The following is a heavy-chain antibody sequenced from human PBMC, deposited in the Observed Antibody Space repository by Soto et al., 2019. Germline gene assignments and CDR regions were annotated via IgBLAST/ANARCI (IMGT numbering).Heavy chain of an antibody. V-gene: IGHV1-69*01. CDR3: ARVADLDY. J-gene: IGHJ4*02. CDR1: GGTFSSNP. Sequence: QVQLVQSGAEVKKPGSSVKVSCKASGGTFSSNPFTWMRQAPGRGLEWMGEIMPIFGATNYAQKFQDRVTITADESTTTVYMELSSLRSEDTAVYYCARVADLDYWGQGTLVTVSS. CDR2: IMPIFGAT.